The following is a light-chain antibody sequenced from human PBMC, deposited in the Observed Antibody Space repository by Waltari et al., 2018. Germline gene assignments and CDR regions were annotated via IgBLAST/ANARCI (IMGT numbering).Light chain of an antibody. V-gene: IGKV3-11*01. CDR1: ECVNWS. J-gene: IGKJ5*01. CDR2: LAS. Sequence: STRATECVNWSFSWHQHKQGQAPRHLIYLASNRATGIPARFSGSGSGTDFTLTISSLQPEDFAVYYCQQRSNWPPVTFGQGTRLEIK. CDR3: QQRSNWPPVT.